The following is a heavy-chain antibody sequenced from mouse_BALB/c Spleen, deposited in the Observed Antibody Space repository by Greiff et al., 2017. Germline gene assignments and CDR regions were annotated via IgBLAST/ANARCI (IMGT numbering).Heavy chain of an antibody. Sequence: EVMLVESGGGLVKPGGSLKLSCAASGFTFSSYAMSWVRQTPEKRLEWVASISSGGSTYYPDSVKGRFTISRDNARNILYLQMSSLRSEDTAMYYCARGGVPSMDYWGQGTTLTVSS. V-gene: IGHV5-6-5*01. CDR3: ARGGVPSMDY. J-gene: IGHJ2*01. CDR2: ISSGGST. D-gene: IGHD2-3*01. CDR1: GFTFSSYA.